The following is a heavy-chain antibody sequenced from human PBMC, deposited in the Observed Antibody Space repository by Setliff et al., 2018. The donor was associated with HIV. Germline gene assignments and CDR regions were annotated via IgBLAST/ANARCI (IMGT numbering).Heavy chain of an antibody. J-gene: IGHJ1*01. CDR1: GGTFSSYA. CDR2: IIPIFGTA. D-gene: IGHD6-13*01. V-gene: IGHV1-69*05. CDR3: ARDGLLVYSSSWYFQH. Sequence: SVKVSCKASGGTFSSYAISWVRQAPGQGLEWMGGIIPIFGTANYAQKFQGRVTITTDESTSTAYMELSSLRSEDTAVYYCARDGLLVYSSSWYFQHWGQGTLVTVSS.